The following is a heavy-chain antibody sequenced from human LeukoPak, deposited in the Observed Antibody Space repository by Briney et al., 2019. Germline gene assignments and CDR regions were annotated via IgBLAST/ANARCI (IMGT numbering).Heavy chain of an antibody. Sequence: GGSLRLSCAASGFTFSSYWMSWVRQAPGKGLEWVANINKDGGEKYYVDSVKGRFTISRDNAKNSLYLQMNSLRADDTAVYYCARVGSNGWYPDYWGQGTLVTVSS. CDR2: INKDGGEK. CDR1: GFTFSSYW. D-gene: IGHD6-19*01. V-gene: IGHV3-7*01. J-gene: IGHJ4*02. CDR3: ARVGSNGWYPDY.